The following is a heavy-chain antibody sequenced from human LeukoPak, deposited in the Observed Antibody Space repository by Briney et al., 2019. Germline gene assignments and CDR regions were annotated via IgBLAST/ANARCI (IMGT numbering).Heavy chain of an antibody. CDR1: GFTFSSYS. CDR2: ISSSSSYI. V-gene: IGHV3-21*01. CDR3: ARGVSDYDAFDI. Sequence: PGGSLRLSCAASGFTFSSYSMNWVRQAPGKGLEWVSSISSSSSYIYYADSVKGRFTISRDNAKNSLYLQMNSLRAEDTAVYYCARGVSDYDAFDIWGRGTMVTVSS. D-gene: IGHD4-17*01. J-gene: IGHJ3*02.